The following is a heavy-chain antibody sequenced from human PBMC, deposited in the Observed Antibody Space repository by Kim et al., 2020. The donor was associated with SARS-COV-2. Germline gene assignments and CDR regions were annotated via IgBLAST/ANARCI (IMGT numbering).Heavy chain of an antibody. CDR3: ARERYYYDSSGYYGAYYYYYGMDV. Sequence: SETLSLTCTVSGGSISSSSYYWGWIRQPPGKGLEWIGSIYYSGSTYYNPSLKSRVTISVDTSKNQFSLKLSSVTAADTAVYYCARERYYYDSSGYYGAYYYYYGMDVWGQGTTVTVSS. CDR1: GGSISSSSYY. J-gene: IGHJ6*02. V-gene: IGHV4-39*07. CDR2: IYYSGST. D-gene: IGHD3-22*01.